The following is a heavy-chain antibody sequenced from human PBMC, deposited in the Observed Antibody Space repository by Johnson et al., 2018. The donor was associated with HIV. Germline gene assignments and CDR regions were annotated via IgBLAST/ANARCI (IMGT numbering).Heavy chain of an antibody. V-gene: IGHV3-30-3*01. CDR2: ISYDGDNV. CDR3: AKDDALQREPNAFDI. Sequence: QMQLVESGGGVVQPGRALRLSCAASGFTFSNSAMHWVRQAPGKGLEWVAVISYDGDNVYYADSVKGRFTISRDNSKNTLYLQMNSLRVADTAVYYCAKDDALQREPNAFDIWGKGTMVTVSS. D-gene: IGHD1-14*01. J-gene: IGHJ3*02. CDR1: GFTFSNSA.